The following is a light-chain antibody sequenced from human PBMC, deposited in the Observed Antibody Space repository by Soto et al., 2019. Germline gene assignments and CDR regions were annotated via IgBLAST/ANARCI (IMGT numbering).Light chain of an antibody. CDR3: QQYGSSGT. CDR1: QTVNKNY. CDR2: GAS. J-gene: IGKJ1*01. Sequence: DIVWTQSPGTLSVSAGQRAILSCGASQTVNKNYLAWCQQNPGQAPRPLIYGASNRATGIPARFIGSGSGTDFTLTIRRLEPEDFAVYYCQQYGSSGTFCQGTKVDIK. V-gene: IGKV3-20*01.